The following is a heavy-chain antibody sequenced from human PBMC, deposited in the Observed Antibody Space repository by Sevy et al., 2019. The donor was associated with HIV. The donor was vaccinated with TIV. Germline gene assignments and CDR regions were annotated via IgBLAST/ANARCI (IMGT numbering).Heavy chain of an antibody. CDR3: TRWKAAQSIFDY. D-gene: IGHD6-13*01. Sequence: GESLKISCTASGFTFGDYCMSWVRQAPGKGLEWVAFLKSDVYGGTVDHAASVRGRFVIPRDDSKTIAYLQMNDLKTEDTGVYYCTRWKAAQSIFDYWGQGALVTVSS. J-gene: IGHJ4*02. CDR1: GFTFGDYC. CDR2: LKSDVYGGTV. V-gene: IGHV3-49*04.